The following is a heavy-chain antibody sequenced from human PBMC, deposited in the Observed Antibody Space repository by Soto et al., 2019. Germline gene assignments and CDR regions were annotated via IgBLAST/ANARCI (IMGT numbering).Heavy chain of an antibody. V-gene: IGHV4-34*01. CDR1: GGSFSGYY. CDR2: INHSGST. Sequence: PSETLSLTCAVYGGSFSGYYWSWIRQPPGKGLEWIGEINHSGSTNYNPSLKSRVTISVDTSKNQFPLKLSSVTAADTAVYYCARVGFWSGYYTAKGGLDYWGQGTLVTVS. D-gene: IGHD3-3*01. J-gene: IGHJ4*02. CDR3: ARVGFWSGYYTAKGGLDY.